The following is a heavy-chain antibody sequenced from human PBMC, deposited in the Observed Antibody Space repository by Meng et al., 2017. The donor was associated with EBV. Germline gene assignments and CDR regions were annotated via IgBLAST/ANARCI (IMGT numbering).Heavy chain of an antibody. CDR3: AKEGIQLWSKFFDY. D-gene: IGHD5-18*01. CDR1: GLPFSSYG. CDR2: ISYDGSNK. Sequence: GLLLEFGGVVVQPGRSLRLSWAASGLPFSSYGMHWVRQAPGKGLGWVAVISYDGSNKYYADSVKGRFTISRDNSKNTLYLQMNSLRAEDTAVYYCAKEGIQLWSKFFDYWGQGTLVTVSS. J-gene: IGHJ4*02. V-gene: IGHV3-30*18.